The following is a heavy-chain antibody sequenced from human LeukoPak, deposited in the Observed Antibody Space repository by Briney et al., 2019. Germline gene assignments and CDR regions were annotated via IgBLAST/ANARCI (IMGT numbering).Heavy chain of an antibody. CDR3: ARDVGGGSYHY. CDR1: GGTFSSYA. Sequence: ASVTVSCKASGGTFSSYAISWVRQAPGQGLEWMGGIIPIFGTANYAQKFQGRVTITADESTSTAYMELSSLRSEDTAVYYCARDVGGGSYHYWGQGTLVTVSS. V-gene: IGHV1-69*13. D-gene: IGHD1-26*01. J-gene: IGHJ4*02. CDR2: IIPIFGTA.